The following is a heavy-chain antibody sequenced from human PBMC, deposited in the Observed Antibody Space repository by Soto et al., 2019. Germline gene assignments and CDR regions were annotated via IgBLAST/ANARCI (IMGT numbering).Heavy chain of an antibody. V-gene: IGHV5-51*01. CDR1: GYSFTNYW. CDR2: MYPGDSDT. CDR3: ARLLFSSRYYYYGTDV. Sequence: GESLKISCKASGYSFTNYWIGWVRQMPGKGLEWMGMMYPGDSDTKYSPPFQGQVTISSDKSISTAYLQWGSLKASDTAIYYCARLLFSSRYYYYGTDVWGQGTTVTVSS. D-gene: IGHD6-19*01. J-gene: IGHJ6*02.